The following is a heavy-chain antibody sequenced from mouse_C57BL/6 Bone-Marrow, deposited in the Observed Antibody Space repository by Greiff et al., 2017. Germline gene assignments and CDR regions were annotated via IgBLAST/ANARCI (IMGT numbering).Heavy chain of an antibody. J-gene: IGHJ2*01. V-gene: IGHV5-9-1*02. Sequence: EVKLVESGEGLVKPGGSLKLSCAASGFTFSSYAMSWVRQTPEKRLEWVAYISSGGDYIYYADTVKGRFTISRDNARNTLYLQMSSLKSEDTAIYYCTRDPSSYFDYWGQGTTLTVSS. CDR2: ISSGGDYI. CDR1: GFTFSSYA. D-gene: IGHD1-1*01. CDR3: TRDPSSYFDY.